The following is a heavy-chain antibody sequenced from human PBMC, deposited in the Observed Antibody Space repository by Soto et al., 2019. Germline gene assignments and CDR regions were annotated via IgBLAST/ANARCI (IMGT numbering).Heavy chain of an antibody. CDR3: ARHNIAVNEEFFDS. CDR2: VFHIGNT. D-gene: IGHD2-15*01. V-gene: IGHV4-61*08. J-gene: IGHJ4*01. Sequence: KTSETLSLTCTVSGVSVNSDDFYWSWMRQPPGKGLEWIGYVFHIGNTNYSPSLKSRVTMSIDTSRNQFSLRLSSVTAADTAVYFCARHNIAVNEEFFDSWGRGNMVTVSS. CDR1: GVSVNSDDFY.